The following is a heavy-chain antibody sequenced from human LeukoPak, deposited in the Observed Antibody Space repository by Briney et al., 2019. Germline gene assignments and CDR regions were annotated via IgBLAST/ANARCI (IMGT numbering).Heavy chain of an antibody. CDR3: AKDQYSSGSDY. Sequence: PGGSLRLSCAASGFTVSSNYMSWVRQAPGKGLEWVSVIYSGGSTYYADSVKGRFTISRDNSKNTLYLQMNSLRAEDTAVYYCAKDQYSSGSDYWGQGTLVTVSS. J-gene: IGHJ4*02. V-gene: IGHV3-53*01. CDR1: GFTVSSNY. D-gene: IGHD6-19*01. CDR2: IYSGGST.